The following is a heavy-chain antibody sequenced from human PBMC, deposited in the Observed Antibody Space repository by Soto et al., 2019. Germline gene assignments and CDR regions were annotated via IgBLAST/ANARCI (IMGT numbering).Heavy chain of an antibody. CDR2: IVPMFGTA. D-gene: IGHD6-6*01. Sequence: ASVKVSCKASGGTFANFIMNWVRQTPGQGLEWMGGIVPMFGTATYAEKFKGRVTISPTEATSTPYMELSSLRSEDPAVYYCGRNAPYRSSISKYPGMDVWGRGTPVTV. CDR3: GRNAPYRSSISKYPGMDV. J-gene: IGHJ6*02. V-gene: IGHV1-69*13. CDR1: GGTFANFI.